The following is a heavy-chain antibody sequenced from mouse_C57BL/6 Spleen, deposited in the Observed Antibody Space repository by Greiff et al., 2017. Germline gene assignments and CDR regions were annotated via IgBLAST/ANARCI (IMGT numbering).Heavy chain of an antibody. Sequence: GQGLEWIGNINPSNGGTNYNEKFKSKATLTVDKSSSTAYMQLSSLTSADSAVYYCARDGYYRYFDVWGTGTTVTVSS. J-gene: IGHJ1*03. V-gene: IGHV1-53*01. CDR2: INPSNGGT. CDR3: ARDGYYRYFDV. D-gene: IGHD2-3*01.